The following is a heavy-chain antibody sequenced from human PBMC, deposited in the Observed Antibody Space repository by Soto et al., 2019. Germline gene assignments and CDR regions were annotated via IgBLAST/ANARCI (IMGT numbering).Heavy chain of an antibody. Sequence: GASVKVSCKVSGYTLTELSMHWVRQAPGKGLEWMGGFDPEDGETIYAQKFQGRVTMTGDTSTDTAYMELSSLRSEDTAVYYCARDGADIVVVLAAPFWYYYYYMDVWGKGTTVTVSS. CDR2: FDPEDGET. D-gene: IGHD2-2*01. V-gene: IGHV1-24*01. CDR3: ARDGADIVVVLAAPFWYYYYYMDV. J-gene: IGHJ6*03. CDR1: GYTLTELS.